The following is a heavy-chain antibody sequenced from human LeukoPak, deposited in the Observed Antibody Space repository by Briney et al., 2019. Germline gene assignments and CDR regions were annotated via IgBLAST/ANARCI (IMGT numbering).Heavy chain of an antibody. CDR3: ARAFWSGYYGYYYYYYGMDV. J-gene: IGHJ6*02. V-gene: IGHV3-13*01. CDR1: GFTFSSYD. Sequence: GGSLRLSCAASGFTFSSYDMHWARQATGKGLEWVSAIGTAGDTYYPGSVKGRFTISRENAKNSLYLQMNSLRAGDTAVYYCARAFWSGYYGYYYYYYGMDVWGQGTTVTVSS. CDR2: IGTAGDT. D-gene: IGHD3-3*01.